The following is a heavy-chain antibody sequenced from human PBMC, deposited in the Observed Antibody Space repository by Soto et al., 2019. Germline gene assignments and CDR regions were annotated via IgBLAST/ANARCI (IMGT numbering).Heavy chain of an antibody. J-gene: IGHJ5*02. V-gene: IGHV1-46*01. Sequence: ASVKVSCKAPRDTFTSYYINWVRQAPGQGLEWMGVINPHGGSTAYAQKFKGRVTLTRDTSASTVYMEVSSLTSEDTAMYYCARSPGGNFGIIIEEPNWFPPWVQATLATHSS. CDR2: INPHGGST. CDR3: ARSPGGNFGIIIEEPNWFPP. CDR1: RDTFTSYY. D-gene: IGHD3-10*01.